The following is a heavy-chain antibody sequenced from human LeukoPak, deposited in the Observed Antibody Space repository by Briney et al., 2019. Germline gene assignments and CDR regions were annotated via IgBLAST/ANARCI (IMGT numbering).Heavy chain of an antibody. V-gene: IGHV3-30-3*01. CDR3: ARDVIAAAGNFQH. CDR1: GFTFSSYA. J-gene: IGHJ1*01. D-gene: IGHD6-13*01. CDR2: ISYDGSNK. Sequence: GGSLRLSCAASGFTFSSYAMHWVRQAPGKGLEWVAVISYDGSNKYYADSVKGRFTISRDNSKNTLYLQMNSLRAEDTAVYYCARDVIAAAGNFQHWGQGTLVTVSS.